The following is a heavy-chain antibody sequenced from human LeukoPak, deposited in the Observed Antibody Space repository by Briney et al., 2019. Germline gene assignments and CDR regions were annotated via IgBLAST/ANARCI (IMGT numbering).Heavy chain of an antibody. CDR3: ARHSSGWYWIDY. CDR2: IWPGDSDT. V-gene: IGHV5-51*01. J-gene: IGHJ4*02. Sequence: GESLKISCKASGYSFPTYYIGWVRQMPGKGLEWMGIIWPGDSDTKYSPSFQGQVTISVDKPVSTAYLQWSSLKASDTAMYYCARHSSGWYWIDYWGQGTLVTVSS. CDR1: GYSFPTYY. D-gene: IGHD6-19*01.